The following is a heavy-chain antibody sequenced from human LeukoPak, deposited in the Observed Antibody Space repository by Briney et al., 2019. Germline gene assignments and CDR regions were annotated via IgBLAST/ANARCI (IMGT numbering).Heavy chain of an antibody. V-gene: IGHV3-11*04. CDR2: ISSRGTTT. D-gene: IGHD4-17*01. J-gene: IGHJ4*02. CDR3: ARDDDYGDYFDY. Sequence: PGGSLRLSCLASGFTFRDYYMTWIRQAPGKGLEWISFISSRGTTTDYADSVKGRFTISRDNAKNSLYLQMNSLRAEDTAVYYCARDDDYGDYFDYWGQGTLVTVSS. CDR1: GFTFRDYY.